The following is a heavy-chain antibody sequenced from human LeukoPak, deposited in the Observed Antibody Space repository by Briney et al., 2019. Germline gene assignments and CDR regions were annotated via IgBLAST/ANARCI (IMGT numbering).Heavy chain of an antibody. CDR2: INHSGST. D-gene: IGHD6-13*01. V-gene: IGHV4-34*01. CDR3: ARGGRIAAAGTGYFDY. Sequence: PSETLSLTCTVSGGSISEYYWSWIRQPPGKGLEWIGEINHSGSTNYNPSLKSRVTISVDTSKNQFSLKLSSVTAADTAVYYCARGGRIAAAGTGYFDYWGQGTLVTVSS. CDR1: GGSISEYY. J-gene: IGHJ4*02.